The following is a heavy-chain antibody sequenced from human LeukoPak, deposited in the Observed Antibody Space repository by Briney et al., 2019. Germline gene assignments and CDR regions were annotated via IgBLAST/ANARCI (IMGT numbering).Heavy chain of an antibody. CDR3: ARIRCGHTDGVCYNY. Sequence: SETLSLTCGVYGVSFIGNYWSWIRQPPGRGPEWVGEIDHNGYAQYNPSLKSRVTISLDTSEKQFSLKLSSVTAADTGVYYCARIRCGHTDGVCYNYWGRGTLVTVSS. CDR2: IDHNGYA. D-gene: IGHD2-8*01. J-gene: IGHJ4*02. V-gene: IGHV4-34*01. CDR1: GVSFIGNY.